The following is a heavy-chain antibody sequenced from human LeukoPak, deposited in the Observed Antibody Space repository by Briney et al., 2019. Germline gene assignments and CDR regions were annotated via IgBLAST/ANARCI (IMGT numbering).Heavy chain of an antibody. V-gene: IGHV4-59*08. CDR3: ASKLYGDYIFDY. Sequence: PSETLSLTCTVSGGSISSYYWSWIRQPPGKGLEWIGYIYYSGSTNYNPSLKSRVTISVDTSKNQFPLKLSSVTAADTAVYYCASKLYGDYIFDYWGQGTLVTVSS. CDR1: GGSISSYY. D-gene: IGHD4-17*01. CDR2: IYYSGST. J-gene: IGHJ4*02.